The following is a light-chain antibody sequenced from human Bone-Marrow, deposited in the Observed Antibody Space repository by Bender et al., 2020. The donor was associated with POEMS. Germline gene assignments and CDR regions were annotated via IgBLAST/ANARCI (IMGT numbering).Light chain of an antibody. CDR3: AAWDDTLKGV. CDR1: SDSIASNY. Sequence: LTQPASVSGSPGQSITISCTGTSSDSIASNYLQWYQQRPDSAPTTIIYQNDERPSGVPYRFSGSIDISSNSASLAISGLQSEDDADYYCAAWDDTLKGVFGGGTKLTVL. J-gene: IGLJ3*02. CDR2: QND. V-gene: IGLV6-57*02.